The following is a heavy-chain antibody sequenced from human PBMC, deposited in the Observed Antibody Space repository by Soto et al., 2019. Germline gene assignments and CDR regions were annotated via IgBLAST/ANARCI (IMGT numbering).Heavy chain of an antibody. D-gene: IGHD5-12*01. Sequence: QVQLQESGPGLVKPSQTLSLTCTVSGGSISSGGYYWSWIRQHPGKGLEWIGYIYYSGSTYYNPSLKSRGTISVDTSKNQCSLKLSSVTAADTAVYYGARGGWLQPFDYWGQGTLVTVSA. CDR3: ARGGWLQPFDY. CDR2: IYYSGST. CDR1: GGSISSGGYY. J-gene: IGHJ4*02. V-gene: IGHV4-31*03.